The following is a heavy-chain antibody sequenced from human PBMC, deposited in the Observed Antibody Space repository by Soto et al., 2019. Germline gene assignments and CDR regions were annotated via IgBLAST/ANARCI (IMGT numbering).Heavy chain of an antibody. J-gene: IGHJ6*03. CDR3: ARESIVLVVAATPNYYYYMDV. CDR1: GGSFSGYY. D-gene: IGHD2-15*01. Sequence: QVQLQQWGAGLLKPSETLSLTCAVYGGSFSGYYWSWIRQPPGKGLEWIGEINHSGSTNYNPSLNSRVTISVDTSKNQFSLKLSSVTAADTAVYHYARESIVLVVAATPNYYYYMDVWGIGTTVTVSS. V-gene: IGHV4-34*01. CDR2: INHSGST.